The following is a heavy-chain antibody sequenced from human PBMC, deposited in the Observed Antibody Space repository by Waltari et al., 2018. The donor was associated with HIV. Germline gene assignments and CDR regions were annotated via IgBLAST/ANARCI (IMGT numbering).Heavy chain of an antibody. Sequence: EVQVVESGGGLVQPGGSLRLSCAASGFTFSTYEMNWVSQAPGKGLGWVSYISSSGSTRYYADSVKGRFTISRDNAKNSLYMQMNSLSAEDPAVYFCARDCSSYYGLDYWGRGTLVTVSS. CDR1: GFTFSTYE. CDR3: ARDCSSYYGLDY. CDR2: ISSSGSTR. J-gene: IGHJ4*02. D-gene: IGHD1-26*01. V-gene: IGHV3-48*03.